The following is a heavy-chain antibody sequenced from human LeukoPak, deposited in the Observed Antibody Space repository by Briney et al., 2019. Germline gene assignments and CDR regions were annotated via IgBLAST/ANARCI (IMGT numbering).Heavy chain of an antibody. CDR2: INTDGSST. CDR3: ARTVPGYFFDY. V-gene: IGHV3-74*01. J-gene: IGHJ4*02. Sequence: GGSLRLSCAASGFTFSSYWMPWVRQTPGKGLVWVSRINTDGSSTSYADSVKGRFTISRDNDKHTLYLQMNSLRAEDTAVYYCARTVPGYFFDYWGQGTLVTVSS. D-gene: IGHD3-10*01. CDR1: GFTFSSYW.